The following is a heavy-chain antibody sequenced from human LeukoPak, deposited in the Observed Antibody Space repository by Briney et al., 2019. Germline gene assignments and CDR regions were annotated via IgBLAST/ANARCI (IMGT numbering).Heavy chain of an antibody. J-gene: IGHJ4*02. V-gene: IGHV2-5*02. CDR2: IYWDDDK. D-gene: IGHD6-25*01. Sequence: SGPTLVNPTQTLTLTCTFSGFSLDTNRVGVGWIRQPPGKPLEWLALIYWDDDKRYSPSLKSRLAITKDTSKNQVVLTMTNMDPGDTATYYCAHRQRQLGLYCFAYWGQGTLVTVSS. CDR3: AHRQRQLGLYCFAY. CDR1: GFSLDTNRVG.